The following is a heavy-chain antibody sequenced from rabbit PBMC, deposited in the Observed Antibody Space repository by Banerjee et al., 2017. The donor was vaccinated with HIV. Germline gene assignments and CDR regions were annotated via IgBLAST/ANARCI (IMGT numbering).Heavy chain of an antibody. J-gene: IGHJ3*01. CDR2: IYAGSSGST. CDR1: GFSFSNNYY. D-gene: IGHD8-1*01. V-gene: IGHV1S45*01. Sequence: QEQLEESGGDLVKPEGSLTLTCTASGFSFSNNYYMCWVRQAPGKGLEWIACIYAGSSGSTYYASWAKGRFTISKTSSTTVTLQMTSLTAADTATYFCARGYAGGGYSTMTRLDLWGPGTLVTVS. CDR3: ARGYAGGGYSTMTRLDL.